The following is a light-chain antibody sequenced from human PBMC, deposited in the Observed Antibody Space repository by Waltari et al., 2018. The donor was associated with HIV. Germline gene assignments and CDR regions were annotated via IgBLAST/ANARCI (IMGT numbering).Light chain of an antibody. Sequence: DIQMTQSPSSLSASVGDTVTITCRASQSISRYLNWYRQRPGKAPNLLIYATSSLQSGVPSRFGGSGSGTEFTLTITSLQPEDFATYYCQQSYSTPFTFGPGTKVDV. CDR1: QSISRY. V-gene: IGKV1-39*01. CDR2: ATS. J-gene: IGKJ3*01. CDR3: QQSYSTPFT.